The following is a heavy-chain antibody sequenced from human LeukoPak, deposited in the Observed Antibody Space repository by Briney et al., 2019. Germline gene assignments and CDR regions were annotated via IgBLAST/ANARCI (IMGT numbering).Heavy chain of an antibody. V-gene: IGHV4-59*01. CDR2: IYYSGST. CDR1: GGSISSYY. J-gene: IGHJ4*02. Sequence: PSETLSLTCTVSGGSISSYYWSWLRQPPGKGLEWIGYIYYSGSTDYNPSLKSRVTISVDTSKNQFSLKLSSVTAADTAVYYCARVSSGWYRAADYWGQGTLVTVSS. CDR3: ARVSSGWYRAADY. D-gene: IGHD6-19*01.